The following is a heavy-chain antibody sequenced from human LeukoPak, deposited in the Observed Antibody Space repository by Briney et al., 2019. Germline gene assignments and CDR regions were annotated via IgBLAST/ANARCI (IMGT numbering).Heavy chain of an antibody. CDR2: IKQDGSEK. CDR1: GFTFSSYW. V-gene: IGHV3-7*01. CDR3: ARTYGSGSYVGMDV. Sequence: GGSLRLSCAASGFTFSSYWMSWVRQAPGKGLEGVANIKQDGSEKYYVDSVKGRFTISRDNAKNSLYLQMNSLRAEDTAVYYCARTYGSGSYVGMDVWGQGTTVTVSS. J-gene: IGHJ6*02. D-gene: IGHD3-10*01.